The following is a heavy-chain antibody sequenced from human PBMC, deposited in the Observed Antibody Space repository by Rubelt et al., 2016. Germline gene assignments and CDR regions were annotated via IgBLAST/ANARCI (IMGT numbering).Heavy chain of an antibody. D-gene: IGHD3-16*01. J-gene: IGHJ3*02. Sequence: EVQLVESGGSLVQPGGSLRLSCAASGFTVSNSYMNWVRQAPGKGLEWVSLIYSDGSPYYADSVKGRFTISRDNSKNTLFLQKNSLRGEDTDGYYCARDDDYSSLASDIWGQGTLVTVSS. CDR1: GFTVSNSY. V-gene: IGHV3-66*01. CDR2: IYSDGSP. CDR3: ARDDDYSSLASDI.